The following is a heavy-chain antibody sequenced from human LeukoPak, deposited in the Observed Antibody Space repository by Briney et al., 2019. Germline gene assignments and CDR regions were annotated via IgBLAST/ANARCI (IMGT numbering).Heavy chain of an antibody. CDR2: INWNGGST. Sequence: RPGGSLRLSCAASGFTFDDYGMSWVRHAAGKGLEWVSGINWNGGSTGYADSVKGRFTISRDNAKNSLYLQMSSLRAEDTALYYCARDHSSSWAIDYWGQGTLVTVSS. V-gene: IGHV3-20*04. D-gene: IGHD6-13*01. CDR3: ARDHSSSWAIDY. CDR1: GFTFDDYG. J-gene: IGHJ4*02.